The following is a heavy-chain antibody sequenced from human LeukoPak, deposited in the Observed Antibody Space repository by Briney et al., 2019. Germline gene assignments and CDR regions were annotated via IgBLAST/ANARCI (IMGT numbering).Heavy chain of an antibody. CDR3: AFSTAGIDYFDY. CDR1: GYTFTSYD. D-gene: IGHD6-19*01. V-gene: IGHV1-8*01. CDR2: MNPNSGNT. J-gene: IGHJ4*02. Sequence: ASVKVSCKASGYTFTSYDISWVRQATGQGLEWMGWMNPNSGNTGYAQKFQGRVTMTRNTSISTAYMELSSPRSEDTAVYYCAFSTAGIDYFDYWGQGTLVTVSS.